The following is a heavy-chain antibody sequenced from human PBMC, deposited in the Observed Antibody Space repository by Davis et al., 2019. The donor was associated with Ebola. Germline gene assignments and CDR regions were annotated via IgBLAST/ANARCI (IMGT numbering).Heavy chain of an antibody. CDR3: AISAYYYYYGMDV. J-gene: IGHJ6*02. CDR2: INPNSGGT. Sequence: ASVKVSCKASGYTFTGYYMHWVRQAPGQGLEWMGWINPNSGGTNYAQKFQGWVTMTRDTSISTAYMELSRLRSDDTAVYYCAISAYYYYYGMDVWGQGTTVTVSS. V-gene: IGHV1-2*04. CDR1: GYTFTGYY.